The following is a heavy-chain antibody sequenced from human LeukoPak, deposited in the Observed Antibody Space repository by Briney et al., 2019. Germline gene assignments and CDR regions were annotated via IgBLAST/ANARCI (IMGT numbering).Heavy chain of an antibody. Sequence: PGGSLRLSCAASGFTFSSYGMHWVRQAPGKGLEWVAFIRYDGSNKYYADSVKGRFTISRDNSKNTLYLQMNSLRAEDTAVYYCARDPRLIYSYGLSDAFDIWGQGTMVTVSS. V-gene: IGHV3-30*02. J-gene: IGHJ3*02. CDR3: ARDPRLIYSYGLSDAFDI. CDR2: IRYDGSNK. CDR1: GFTFSSYG. D-gene: IGHD5-18*01.